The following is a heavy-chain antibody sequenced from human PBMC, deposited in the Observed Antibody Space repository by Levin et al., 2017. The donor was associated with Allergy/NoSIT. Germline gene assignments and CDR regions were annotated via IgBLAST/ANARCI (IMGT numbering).Heavy chain of an antibody. Sequence: GGSLRLSCAASGFTFSSYSMNWVRQAPGKGLEWVSYISSSSSTIYYADSVKGRFTISRDNAKNSLYLQMNSLRAEDTAVYYCARDQSSFITMVRGVISAFDIWGQGTMVTVSS. V-gene: IGHV3-48*01. CDR2: ISSSSSTI. J-gene: IGHJ3*02. CDR3: ARDQSSFITMVRGVISAFDI. CDR1: GFTFSSYS. D-gene: IGHD3-10*01.